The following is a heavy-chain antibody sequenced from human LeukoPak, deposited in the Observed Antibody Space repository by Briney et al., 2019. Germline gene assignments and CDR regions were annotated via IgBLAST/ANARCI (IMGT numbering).Heavy chain of an antibody. Sequence: GGSLRLSCAASGFTFSSYAMSWVRQAPGKGLEWVSAISGSGGSTYYADSVKGRFTISRDNSKNTLYPQMNSLRAEDTAVYYCAKDLGVAAAGSPSWFDPWGQGTLVTVSS. CDR3: AKDLGVAAAGSPSWFDP. CDR2: ISGSGGST. J-gene: IGHJ5*02. V-gene: IGHV3-23*01. CDR1: GFTFSSYA. D-gene: IGHD6-13*01.